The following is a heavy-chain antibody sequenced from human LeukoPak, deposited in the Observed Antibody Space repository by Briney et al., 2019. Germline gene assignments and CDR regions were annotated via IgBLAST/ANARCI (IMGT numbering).Heavy chain of an antibody. V-gene: IGHV4-59*01. J-gene: IGHJ4*02. Sequence: SETLSLTCTVSTDSISSYYWTWIRQPPGKGLEWIGYIYYSGSTNYNPSLKSRVTISIDTSKNQFSLKVSSVTAADTAVYHCARDRYGRPIDYWGQGTLVTVSS. CDR1: TDSISSYY. D-gene: IGHD5-18*01. CDR3: ARDRYGRPIDY. CDR2: IYYSGST.